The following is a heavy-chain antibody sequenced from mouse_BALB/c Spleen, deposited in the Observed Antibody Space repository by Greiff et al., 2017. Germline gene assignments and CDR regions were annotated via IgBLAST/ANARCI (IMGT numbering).Heavy chain of an antibody. CDR2: IWGDGST. J-gene: IGHJ1*01. CDR3: ARDGDGYYPSYWYFDV. Sequence: VQVVESGPGLVAPSQSLSITCTVSGFSLTGYGVNWVRQPPGKGLEWLGMIWGDGSTDYNSALKSRLSISKDNSKSQVFLKMNSLQTDDTARYYCARDGDGYYPSYWYFDVWGAGTTVTVSS. D-gene: IGHD2-3*01. CDR1: GFSLTGYG. V-gene: IGHV2-6-7*01.